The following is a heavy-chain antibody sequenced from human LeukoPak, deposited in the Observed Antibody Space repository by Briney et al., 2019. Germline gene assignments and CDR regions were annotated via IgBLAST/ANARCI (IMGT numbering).Heavy chain of an antibody. CDR1: GGSISSSSYY. CDR3: ARVVPIYDFWSGYYRGQLLGDQDYFDY. J-gene: IGHJ4*02. Sequence: PSETLSLTCTVSGGSISSSSYYWGWIRQPPGKGLEWIGSIYYSGSTYYNPSLKSRVTISVDTSKNQFSLKLSSVTAADTAVYYCARVVPIYDFWSGYYRGQLLGDQDYFDYWGQGTLVTVSS. D-gene: IGHD3-3*01. V-gene: IGHV4-39*07. CDR2: IYYSGST.